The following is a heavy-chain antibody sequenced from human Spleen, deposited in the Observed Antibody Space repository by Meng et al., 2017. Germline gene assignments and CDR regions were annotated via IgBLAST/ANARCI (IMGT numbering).Heavy chain of an antibody. Sequence: QVQLQQWGAGLFMASETLSLTCGVSGGSFSDYYWSWTRQPPGKGLEWIGEINHRGNTNYNSFLESRVTISVDTSQNSLSLKLSSVTAADSAVYYCARGPTTVAHDFDYWGQGTLVTVSS. V-gene: IGHV4-34*01. CDR1: GGSFSDYY. D-gene: IGHD4-11*01. J-gene: IGHJ4*02. CDR2: INHRGNT. CDR3: ARGPTTVAHDFDY.